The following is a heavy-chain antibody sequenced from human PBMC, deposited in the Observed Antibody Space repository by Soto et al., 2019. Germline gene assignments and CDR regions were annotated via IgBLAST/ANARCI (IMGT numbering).Heavy chain of an antibody. D-gene: IGHD6-25*01. Sequence: QVQLVQSGAEVKKPGSSVKVSCKASGGTFSSYAISWVRQAPGQGLEWMGGIIPIFGTANYAQKFQGRVTITADESTSTADMVLSSLRSEDTAVYYCARQGAALRDYYCGMDVWGQGTTVTVSS. CDR2: IIPIFGTA. CDR1: GGTFSSYA. V-gene: IGHV1-69*12. J-gene: IGHJ6*02. CDR3: ARQGAALRDYYCGMDV.